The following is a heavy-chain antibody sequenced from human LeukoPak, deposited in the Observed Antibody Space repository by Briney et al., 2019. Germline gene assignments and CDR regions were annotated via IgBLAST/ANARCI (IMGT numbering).Heavy chain of an antibody. V-gene: IGHV1-2*02. CDR3: AGDGYNSGRFFDY. D-gene: IGHD5-24*01. CDR2: INPNSGGT. CDR1: GYTFTSYG. J-gene: IGHJ4*02. Sequence: ASVKVSCKASGYTFTSYGINWVRQAPGQGLEWMGWINPNSGGTNYAQKFQGRVIMTRDTSISTAYMELSRLRSDDTAVYYCAGDGYNSGRFFDYWGQGTLVTVSS.